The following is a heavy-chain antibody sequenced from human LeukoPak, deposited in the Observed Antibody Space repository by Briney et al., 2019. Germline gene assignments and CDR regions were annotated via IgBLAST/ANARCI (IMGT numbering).Heavy chain of an antibody. Sequence: SETLSLTFAVYGGSFSCYYWSWIRQPPGKGLERIGEINHSGSTHYNPSLKSRVTISVDTSKNQFALKLSSVTAADTAVYFRAEGGIRYCSGGSCFPRFFDYWGQGTLVTVSS. CDR1: GGSFSCYY. CDR2: INHSGST. CDR3: AEGGIRYCSGGSCFPRFFDY. V-gene: IGHV4-34*01. D-gene: IGHD2-15*01. J-gene: IGHJ4*02.